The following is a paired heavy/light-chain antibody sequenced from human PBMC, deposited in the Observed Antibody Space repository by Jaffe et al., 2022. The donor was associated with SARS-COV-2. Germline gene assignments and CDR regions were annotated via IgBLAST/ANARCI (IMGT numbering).Heavy chain of an antibody. J-gene: IGHJ4*02. CDR3: ASGPTTLKYYFDS. CDR1: GGSLSTYY. Sequence: QVQLQESGPGLVEPSGTLSLTCTVSGGSLSTYYWSWIRQSPGQRLECLGYIYSSGSANYNPSLGGRVSMAVDTARNQFSLMLTSVTAADTAIYFCASGPTTLKYYFDSWGQGILVTVSS. D-gene: IGHD3-16*01. CDR2: IYSSGSA. V-gene: IGHV4-59*01.
Light chain of an antibody. V-gene: IGLV3-25*03. CDR3: QSTDNSGTYEV. CDR1: ALPKRY. Sequence: SYELTQPPSLSVSPGQTARITCSGDALPKRYAYWYQQKPGQAPILVIYKDSERPSGIPERFSASNSGTIVTLTITGVRAEDEADYYCQSTDNSGTYEVFGGGTKLTVL. CDR2: KDS. J-gene: IGLJ3*02.